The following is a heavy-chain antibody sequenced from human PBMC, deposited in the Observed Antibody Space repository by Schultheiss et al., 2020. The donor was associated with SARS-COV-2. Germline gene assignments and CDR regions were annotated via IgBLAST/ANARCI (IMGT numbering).Heavy chain of an antibody. Sequence: SETLSLTCTVSGGSISSYYWSWIRQPPGKGMEWIGYIYYSGRTNYNPSLKSRVTISVDTSKNQFSLKLSSVTAADTAVYYCARGFRITMVREVHRGGMDVWGQGNTVTVSS. CDR1: GGSISSYY. CDR3: ARGFRITMVREVHRGGMDV. V-gene: IGHV4-59*01. CDR2: IYYSGRT. J-gene: IGHJ6*02. D-gene: IGHD3-10*01.